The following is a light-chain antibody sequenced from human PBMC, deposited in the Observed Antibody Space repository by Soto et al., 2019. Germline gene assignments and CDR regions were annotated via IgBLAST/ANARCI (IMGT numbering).Light chain of an antibody. J-gene: IGKJ1*01. CDR1: QSIGND. CDR3: QQYNNWPRT. Sequence: EIVMTQSPVTLSVSPGEGATLSCWASQSIGNDVAWYQQRPGQAPRLLIYGASTRAPEIPARFSGSGSGTGFTLTISGLLSEDFALYYCQQYNNWPRTFGQGTNV. V-gene: IGKV3-15*01. CDR2: GAS.